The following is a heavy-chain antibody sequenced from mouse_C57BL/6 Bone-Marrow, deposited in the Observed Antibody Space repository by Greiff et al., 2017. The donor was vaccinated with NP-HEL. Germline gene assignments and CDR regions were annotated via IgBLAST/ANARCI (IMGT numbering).Heavy chain of an antibody. J-gene: IGHJ3*01. Sequence: EVMLVESGAELVKPGASVKLSCTASGFNIKDYYMHWVKQRTEQGLEWIGRIDPEDGETKYAPKFQGQATITADTSSNTAYLQLSSLTSEDTAVYYCARDGRGFAYWGQGTLVTVSA. CDR1: GFNIKDYY. CDR3: ARDGRGFAY. D-gene: IGHD1-1*01. CDR2: IDPEDGET. V-gene: IGHV14-2*01.